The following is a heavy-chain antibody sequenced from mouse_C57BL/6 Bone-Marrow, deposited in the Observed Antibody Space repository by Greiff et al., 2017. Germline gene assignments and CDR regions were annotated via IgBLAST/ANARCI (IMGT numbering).Heavy chain of an antibody. D-gene: IGHD1-1*01. Sequence: VQLKQSGPELVKPGASVKIPCKASGYTFTDYNMDWVKQSPGKSLEWIGDINPNNGGTIYNQKFKGKATLTVDKSSSTAYMGLRSLTSEDTAVYDCASHYYGSSYYAMDYWGQGTSVTVSS. CDR2: INPNNGGT. J-gene: IGHJ4*01. V-gene: IGHV1-18*01. CDR1: GYTFTDYN. CDR3: ASHYYGSSYYAMDY.